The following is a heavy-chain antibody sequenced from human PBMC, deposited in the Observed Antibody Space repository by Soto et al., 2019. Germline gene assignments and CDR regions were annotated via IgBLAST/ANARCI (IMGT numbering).Heavy chain of an antibody. CDR2: INPSGGST. D-gene: IGHD2-21*02. Sequence: GASVKVSCKASGYTFTSYYMHWVRQAPGQGLEWMGIINPSGGSTSYAQKFQGRVTMTRDTSTSTVYMELSSLRSEDTAVYYCASSYCGGDCYLVLGYYYGMDVWGQGTTVTV. V-gene: IGHV1-46*01. CDR3: ASSYCGGDCYLVLGYYYGMDV. J-gene: IGHJ6*02. CDR1: GYTFTSYY.